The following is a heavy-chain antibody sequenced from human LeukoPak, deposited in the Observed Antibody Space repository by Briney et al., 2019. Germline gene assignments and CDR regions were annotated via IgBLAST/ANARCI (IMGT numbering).Heavy chain of an antibody. Sequence: GGSLRLSCAASGFTFSSYGMHWVRQAPGKGLEWVAVISYDGSNKKYADSVKGRFTISRDNSKNTLYLQMNSLRAEDTAVYYCARGVRIAVAGNIDYWGQGTLVTVSS. D-gene: IGHD6-19*01. J-gene: IGHJ4*02. CDR1: GFTFSSYG. CDR2: ISYDGSNK. CDR3: ARGVRIAVAGNIDY. V-gene: IGHV3-30*03.